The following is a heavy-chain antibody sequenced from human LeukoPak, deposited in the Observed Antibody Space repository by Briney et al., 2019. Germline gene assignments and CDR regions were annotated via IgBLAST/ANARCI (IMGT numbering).Heavy chain of an antibody. V-gene: IGHV1-2*02. J-gene: IGHJ4*02. CDR3: ARSAVEYNWNDFDY. Sequence: ASVKVSCNASGYTFTGHYLHWVRQAPGQGLEWMGWINPNSGGTKYAQNFQGRVTMTRDTSISTAYMELSRLRSDDTAVYYCARSAVEYNWNDFDYWGQGTLVTVSS. CDR1: GYTFTGHY. D-gene: IGHD1-1*01. CDR2: INPNSGGT.